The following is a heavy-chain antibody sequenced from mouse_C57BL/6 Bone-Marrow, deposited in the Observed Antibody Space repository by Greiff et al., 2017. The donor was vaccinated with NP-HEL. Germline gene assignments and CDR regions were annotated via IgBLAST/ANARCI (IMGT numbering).Heavy chain of an antibody. CDR3: ARSIYYDYADDPFYAMDY. D-gene: IGHD2-4*01. Sequence: EVKLQESGGGLVQPGGSLSLSCAASGFTFTDYYMSWVRQPPGKAPEWLGFIRNKANGSTTEYSASVKGRFTISRDNSQSILYLQMNALRAEDSATYYCARSIYYDYADDPFYAMDYWGQGTSVTVSS. V-gene: IGHV7-3*01. J-gene: IGHJ4*01. CDR1: GFTFTDYY. CDR2: IRNKANGSTT.